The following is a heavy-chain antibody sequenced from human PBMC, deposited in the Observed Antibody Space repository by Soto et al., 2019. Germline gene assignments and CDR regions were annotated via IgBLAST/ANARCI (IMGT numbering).Heavy chain of an antibody. V-gene: IGHV3-66*01. J-gene: IGHJ4*02. CDR3: ARVPSSSYHYFDY. D-gene: IGHD6-13*01. Sequence: GGSLRLSCAASGFTVSSYYMSWVRQAPGKGLEWVSVIYSAGSADFADSVKGRFSISRDNSKNTLYLQMSSLRAEDTAVYYCARVPSSSYHYFDYWGQGTLVTVSS. CDR1: GFTVSSYY. CDR2: IYSAGSA.